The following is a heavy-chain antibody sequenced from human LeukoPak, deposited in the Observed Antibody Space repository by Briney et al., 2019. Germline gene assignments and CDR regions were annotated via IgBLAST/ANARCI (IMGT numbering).Heavy chain of an antibody. CDR3: AKRDGYNSNPLKD. V-gene: IGHV3-23*01. D-gene: IGHD5-24*01. Sequence: GGSLRLSCAASGFTFSNYGMSWVRQAPGKGLEWVSTISDSGGTTYYTDSVKGRFTISRDNSKNTLYLQMNSLRAEDTALYYCAKRDGYNSNPLKDWGQGTLVTVSS. J-gene: IGHJ4*02. CDR1: GFTFSNYG. CDR2: ISDSGGTT.